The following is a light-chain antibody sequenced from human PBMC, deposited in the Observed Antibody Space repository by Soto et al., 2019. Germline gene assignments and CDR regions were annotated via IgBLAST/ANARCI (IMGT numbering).Light chain of an antibody. V-gene: IGKV1-39*01. Sequence: DIQMTQSPSSLSASVGDRVTITCRASQTITGYLNWYQQRPGKAPKILIYAASSLQSGVPSRFSGSGSGTDFTLTINSLQPEDFATYYCQQSHGIPYTFGQGTKLEIK. J-gene: IGKJ2*01. CDR2: AAS. CDR3: QQSHGIPYT. CDR1: QTITGY.